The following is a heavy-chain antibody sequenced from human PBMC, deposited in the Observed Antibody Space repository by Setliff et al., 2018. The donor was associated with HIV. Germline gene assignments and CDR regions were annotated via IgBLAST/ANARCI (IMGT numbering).Heavy chain of an antibody. CDR1: GFTVSSSY. CDR3: ARSRPYNSALDY. J-gene: IGHJ4*02. Sequence: PGESLKISCEASGFTVSSSYMAWVRQAPGKGLEWVSTIYSDGSTYHRDSVKGRFTLSRDNSKNTVYLQVGSLRPDDTAMYYCARSRPYNSALDYWGQGTLVTVSS. V-gene: IGHV3-66*02. D-gene: IGHD6-25*01. CDR2: IYSDGST.